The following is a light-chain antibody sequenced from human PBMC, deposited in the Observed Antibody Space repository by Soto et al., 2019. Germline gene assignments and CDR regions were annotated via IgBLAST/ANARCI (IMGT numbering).Light chain of an antibody. J-gene: IGLJ1*01. CDR2: DVT. CDR3: QSYDRSLSGYV. V-gene: IGLV1-40*01. Sequence: QSYLTHPPSVSGAPGQWVTISCTGTSSNFGAGFHVHWYQQLPGKAPTLLIYDVTNRPSGVPGRFSGSKSGTSASLAITGLQAEDEAVYYCQSYDRSLSGYVFGTGTKVT. CDR1: SSNFGAGFH.